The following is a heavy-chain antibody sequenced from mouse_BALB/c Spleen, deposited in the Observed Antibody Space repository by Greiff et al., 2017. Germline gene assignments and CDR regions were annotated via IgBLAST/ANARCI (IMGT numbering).Heavy chain of an antibody. Sequence: EVKLMESGAELVKPGASVKLSCTASGFNIKDTYMHWVKQRPEQGLEWIGRIDPANGNTKYDPKFQGKATITADTSSNTAYLQLSSLTSEDTAVYYCARRGGNGYFDVWGAGTTVTVSS. CDR2: IDPANGNT. V-gene: IGHV14-3*02. CDR1: GFNIKDTY. J-gene: IGHJ1*01. CDR3: ARRGGNGYFDV. D-gene: IGHD2-1*01.